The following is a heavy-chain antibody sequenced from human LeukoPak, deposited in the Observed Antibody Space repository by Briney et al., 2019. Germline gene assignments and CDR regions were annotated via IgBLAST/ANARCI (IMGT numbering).Heavy chain of an antibody. Sequence: SETLSLTCTVSGGSISSSSYYWGWIRQPPGKGLEWIGSIYYSGSTYYNPSLKSRVTISVDTSKNHFSLKLSSVTAADTAVYYCARTTVTTGPIDFWGQGTLVTVSS. J-gene: IGHJ4*02. V-gene: IGHV4-39*02. D-gene: IGHD4-11*01. CDR1: GGSISSSSYY. CDR3: ARTTVTTGPIDF. CDR2: IYYSGST.